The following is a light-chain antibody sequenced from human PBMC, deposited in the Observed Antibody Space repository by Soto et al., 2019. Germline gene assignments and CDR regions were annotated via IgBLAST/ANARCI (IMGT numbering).Light chain of an antibody. CDR2: KAS. V-gene: IGKV1-5*03. J-gene: IGKJ1*01. Sequence: DIQMTQSPSTLSASVGDRVTITCRASQSISSWLAWYQQKPGKAPKLLIYKASSLESGVPSRFSGSGSGTEFTLTISSLQPDYFASYFCQQYNSYEARTLGQGTKVEIK. CDR1: QSISSW. CDR3: QQYNSYEART.